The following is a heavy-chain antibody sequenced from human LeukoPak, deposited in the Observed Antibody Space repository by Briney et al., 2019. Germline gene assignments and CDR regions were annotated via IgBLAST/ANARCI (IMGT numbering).Heavy chain of an antibody. Sequence: SETLSLTCTVSGGSISSYYWSWIRQPPRKGLEWIGYIYNSGSTNYNPSLKSRVTISLDTSKNQFSLNLKSVTAADTAVYYCARQYYDSTGYYYFDYWGQGTLVTVSS. CDR2: IYNSGST. V-gene: IGHV4-59*08. D-gene: IGHD3-22*01. J-gene: IGHJ4*02. CDR3: ARQYYDSTGYYYFDY. CDR1: GGSISSYY.